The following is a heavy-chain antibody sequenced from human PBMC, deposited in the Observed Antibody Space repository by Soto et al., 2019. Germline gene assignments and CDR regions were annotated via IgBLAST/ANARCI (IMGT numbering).Heavy chain of an antibody. V-gene: IGHV3-72*01. Sequence: EVHLVESGGGLVQPGGSARLSCAASGFSVSGWYMDWVRLAPGKGLEWVARLKDRSQNYATEYAASVKGRFTVSRHASQNSMYLQMHSLEIEDMAVYYCAREGDARWLDSWGQGTLVTVS. J-gene: IGHJ5*01. CDR1: GFSVSGWY. CDR3: AREGDARWLDS. CDR2: LKDRSQNYAT. D-gene: IGHD1-26*01.